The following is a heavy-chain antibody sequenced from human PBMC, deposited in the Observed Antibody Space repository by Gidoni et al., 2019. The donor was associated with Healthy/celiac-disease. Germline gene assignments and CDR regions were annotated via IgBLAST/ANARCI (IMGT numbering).Heavy chain of an antibody. J-gene: IGHJ3*02. V-gene: IGHV3-30-3*01. CDR3: ARDNGWDAFDI. D-gene: IGHD2-8*01. Sequence: QVQLVESGGGVVQPGRSLRLSCAASGFTFSSYAMHWVRQAPGKGLEWVAVISYDGSNKYYADSVKGRFTISRDNSKNTLYLQMNSLRAEDTAVYYCARDNGWDAFDIWGQGTMVTVSS. CDR1: GFTFSSYA. CDR2: ISYDGSNK.